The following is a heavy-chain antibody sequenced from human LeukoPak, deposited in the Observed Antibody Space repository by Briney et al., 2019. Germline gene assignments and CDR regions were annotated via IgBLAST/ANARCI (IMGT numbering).Heavy chain of an antibody. Sequence: GGSLRLSCAASGFTFDDYGMSWVRQAPGKGLEWVSGINWNGGSTGYADSVKGRFTISRDNAKNSLYLQMNSLRAEDTALYHCARGSGSYPFDYWGQGTLVTVSS. J-gene: IGHJ4*02. D-gene: IGHD1-26*01. CDR3: ARGSGSYPFDY. V-gene: IGHV3-20*01. CDR2: INWNGGST. CDR1: GFTFDDYG.